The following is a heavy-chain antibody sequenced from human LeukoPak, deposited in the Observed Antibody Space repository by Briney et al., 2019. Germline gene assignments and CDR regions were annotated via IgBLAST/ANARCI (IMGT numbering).Heavy chain of an antibody. CDR2: INWSGGST. D-gene: IGHD6-19*01. J-gene: IGHJ3*02. Sequence: GGCLSLSCVASGFTLDDYGMGWVRQARGQGLDWVSGINWSGGSTDYADSVKGRFTISRDNAKNSLYLQMNTLRAEDTALYYCAIDAGDSSGRYDAFDIWGQVTLVTVSS. CDR1: GFTLDDYG. CDR3: AIDAGDSSGRYDAFDI. V-gene: IGHV3-20*04.